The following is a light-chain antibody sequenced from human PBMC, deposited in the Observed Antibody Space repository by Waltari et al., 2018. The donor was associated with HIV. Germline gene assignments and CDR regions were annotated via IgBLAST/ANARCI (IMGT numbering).Light chain of an antibody. CDR2: DVI. V-gene: IGLV2-8*01. CDR3: SSHAGSKVV. J-gene: IGLJ2*01. CDR1: SSDVGGYNY. Sequence: QSALTQPPSASGSPGQSVTLSCTGTSSDVGGYNYVSWHQQHPGKAPKLMFYDVIKRPSGGRVRSFASQSGNTASRTGSGFRPEEEADYYCSSHAGSKVVFGGGTRLTVL.